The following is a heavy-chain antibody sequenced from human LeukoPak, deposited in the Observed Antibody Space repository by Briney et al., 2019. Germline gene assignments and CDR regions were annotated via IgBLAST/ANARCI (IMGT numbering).Heavy chain of an antibody. D-gene: IGHD6-13*01. Sequence: PGGSLTLSCAASGFTFSSYWMSWVRQAPGKGLEWVANIKQDGSEKYYVDSVKGRFTISRDNAKNSLYLQMNSLRAEDTAVYYCARDAPTPSRIAAAGPYYFDYWGQGTLVTVSS. CDR3: ARDAPTPSRIAAAGPYYFDY. V-gene: IGHV3-7*01. CDR2: IKQDGSEK. CDR1: GFTFSSYW. J-gene: IGHJ4*02.